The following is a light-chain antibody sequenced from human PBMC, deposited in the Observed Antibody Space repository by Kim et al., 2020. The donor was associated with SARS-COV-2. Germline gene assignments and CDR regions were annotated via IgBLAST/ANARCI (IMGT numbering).Light chain of an antibody. CDR3: LQEYNYPRT. J-gene: IGKJ2*01. CDR2: VAS. V-gene: IGKV1-6*01. CDR1: QVIGND. Sequence: AIQVTQSPSSLSASVGNRVTITCRASQVIGNDLAWYQHKPGKAPKFLMFVASSLQAGVPSRFSASGSGIDFTITISSLQPEDFATYYRLQEYNYPRTFGQGTKVEI.